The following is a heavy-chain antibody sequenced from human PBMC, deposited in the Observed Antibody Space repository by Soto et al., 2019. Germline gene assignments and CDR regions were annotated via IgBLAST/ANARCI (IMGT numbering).Heavy chain of an antibody. CDR3: ARRVYGSGSYQLDY. CDR2: INAGNGNT. Sequence: ASVKVSCKASGYTFTSYAMHWVRQAPGQRLEWMGWINAGNGNTKYQGRVTITRDTSASTAYMELSSLRSEDTAVYYCARRVYGSGSYQLDYWGQGTLVTVSS. V-gene: IGHV1-3*01. J-gene: IGHJ4*02. D-gene: IGHD3-10*01. CDR1: GYTFTSYA.